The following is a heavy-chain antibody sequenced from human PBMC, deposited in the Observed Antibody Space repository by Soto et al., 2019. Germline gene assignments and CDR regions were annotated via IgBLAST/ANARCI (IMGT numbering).Heavy chain of an antibody. J-gene: IGHJ6*02. Sequence: ASVKVSCKASGYTFTSYGISWVRQVPGQGLEWMGWISAYNGNTNYAQKLQGRVTMTTDTSTSTAYMELRSLRSDDTAVYYCASGDLSGYYPYYYYYGMDVWGQGTTVTVSS. CDR1: GYTFTSYG. D-gene: IGHD3-22*01. CDR3: ASGDLSGYYPYYYYYGMDV. CDR2: ISAYNGNT. V-gene: IGHV1-18*01.